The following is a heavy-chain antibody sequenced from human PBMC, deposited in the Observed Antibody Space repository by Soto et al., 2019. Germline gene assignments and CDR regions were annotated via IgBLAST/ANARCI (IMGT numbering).Heavy chain of an antibody. V-gene: IGHV3-23*01. CDR1: GFPFSSYA. CDR3: AKAGFSSGWSPSYFDY. Sequence: EVQLLESGGGLVQPGRSLRLSCAASGFPFSSYAMNWVRQATGKGLEWVSAMSGTGGSTYYADSVKGRFTISRDNSKNPLYLQMNSLRVEDTAVFYCAKAGFSSGWSPSYFDYWGQGTLVTVSS. J-gene: IGHJ4*02. CDR2: MSGTGGST. D-gene: IGHD6-19*01.